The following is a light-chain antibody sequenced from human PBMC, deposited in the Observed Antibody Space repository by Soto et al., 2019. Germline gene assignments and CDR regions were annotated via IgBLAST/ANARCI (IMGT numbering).Light chain of an antibody. V-gene: IGLV2-14*03. CDR3: SLYTSSTTNV. CDR2: DVS. CDR1: SSDVGGYNY. Sequence: QSVLTQPASVSGSPGQSITISCTGTSSDVGGYNYVSWYQQHPGKAPKLLINDVSNRPSGISDRFSGSKSGNTASLTISGLQAEDEADYYCSLYTSSTTNVFGTGTKVTVL. J-gene: IGLJ1*01.